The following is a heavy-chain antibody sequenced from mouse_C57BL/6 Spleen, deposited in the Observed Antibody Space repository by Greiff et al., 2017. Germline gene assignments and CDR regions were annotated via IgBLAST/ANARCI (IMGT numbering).Heavy chain of an antibody. V-gene: IGHV4-1*01. CDR3: ARQVYGSAMDY. D-gene: IGHD1-1*01. CDR2: INPDSSTT. Sequence: EVKLLESGGGLVQPGGSLKLSCAASGIDFSRYWMSWVRRAPGKGLEWIGEINPDSSTTNYAPSLKDKFIITRDNAKNTLYLQMSKVRSEDTARYYCARQVYGSAMDYWGQGTSVTVSS. CDR1: GIDFSRYW. J-gene: IGHJ4*01.